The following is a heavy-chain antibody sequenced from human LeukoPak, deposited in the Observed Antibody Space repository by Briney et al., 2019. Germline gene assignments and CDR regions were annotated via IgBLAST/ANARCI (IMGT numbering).Heavy chain of an antibody. D-gene: IGHD1-1*01. Sequence: SETLSLTCTVSGGSISSGGYYWSWIRLHPGKGLEWIGYIYYSGSTYYNPSLKSRVTISVDTSKNQFSLKLSSVTAADTAVYYCARDRLEYLDYWGQGTLVTVSS. CDR2: IYYSGST. CDR3: ARDRLEYLDY. CDR1: GGSISSGGYY. J-gene: IGHJ4*02. V-gene: IGHV4-31*03.